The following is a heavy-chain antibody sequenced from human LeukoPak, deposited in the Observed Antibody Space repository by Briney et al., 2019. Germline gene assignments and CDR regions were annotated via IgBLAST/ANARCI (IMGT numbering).Heavy chain of an antibody. D-gene: IGHD4-17*01. V-gene: IGHV4-34*01. CDR2: INHSGST. J-gene: IGHJ2*01. CDR3: ARRITVYYGDYGWYFDL. Sequence: SETLSLTCAVYGGSFSGYYWSWIRQPPGKGLEWIGEINHSGSTNYNPSLKSRVTISVDTSKNQFSLKLSSVTAVDTAVYYCARRITVYYGDYGWYFDLWGRGTLVTVSS. CDR1: GGSFSGYY.